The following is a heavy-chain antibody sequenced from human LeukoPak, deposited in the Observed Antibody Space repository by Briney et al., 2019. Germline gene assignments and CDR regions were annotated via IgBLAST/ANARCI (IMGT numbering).Heavy chain of an antibody. CDR3: ARWQYWDTGGYFDY. CDR1: GGSISGGAYY. J-gene: IGHJ4*02. CDR2: IFYSGNT. Sequence: SQPVSLTCTVSGGSISGGAYYWSWIRQHPGKGLEWIAYIFYSGNTYYNPSLKSRVTISVDTSKNQFSLKLSSVTAADTAVYYCARWQYWDTGGYFDYWGQGTLVTVSS. D-gene: IGHD2-8*02. V-gene: IGHV4-31*03.